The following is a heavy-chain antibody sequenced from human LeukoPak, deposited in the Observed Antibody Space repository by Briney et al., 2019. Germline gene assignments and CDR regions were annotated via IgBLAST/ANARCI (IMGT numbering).Heavy chain of an antibody. CDR3: ARGRGSGWSDFDY. CDR2: ITGSSSYI. Sequence: NSGGSLRLSCAASGFTFSSYIMNWVRQAPGKGLEWVSSITGSSSYIYYADSVKGRFTISRDNAKNSLYLQMNSLRAEDTAVYYCARGRGSGWSDFDYWGQGTLVTVSS. J-gene: IGHJ4*02. D-gene: IGHD6-19*01. V-gene: IGHV3-21*01. CDR1: GFTFSSYI.